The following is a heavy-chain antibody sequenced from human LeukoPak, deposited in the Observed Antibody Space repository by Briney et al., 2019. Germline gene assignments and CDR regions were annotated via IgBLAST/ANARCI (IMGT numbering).Heavy chain of an antibody. V-gene: IGHV3-23*01. Sequence: GGSLRLSCAASGFTFSSYAMSWVRQAPGKGLEWVSAISGSGGSTYYADSVKGRFTISRDNSKNTLYLQMNSLRAEDTAVYYCASTAPSVLLWFGESRDYWGQGTLVTVSS. J-gene: IGHJ4*02. D-gene: IGHD3-10*01. CDR2: ISGSGGST. CDR1: GFTFSSYA. CDR3: ASTAPSVLLWFGESRDY.